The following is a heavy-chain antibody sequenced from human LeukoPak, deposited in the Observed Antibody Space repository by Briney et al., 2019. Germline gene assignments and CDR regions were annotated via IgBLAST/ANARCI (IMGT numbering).Heavy chain of an antibody. CDR2: ISSSSSYI. V-gene: IGHV3-21*04. CDR3: ARDRSMTHFDY. J-gene: IGHJ4*02. Sequence: GSLLLSCAASGFTFSSYSMNWVRQAPGKGLEWVSSISSSSSYIYYADSVKGRFTISRDNAKNSLYLQMNSLRAEDTALYYCARDRSMTHFDYWGQGTLVTVSS. CDR1: GFTFSSYS.